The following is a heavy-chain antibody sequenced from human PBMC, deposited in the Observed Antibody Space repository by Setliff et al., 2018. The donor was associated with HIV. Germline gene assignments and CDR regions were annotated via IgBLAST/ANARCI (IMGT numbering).Heavy chain of an antibody. J-gene: IGHJ3*01. CDR3: ARQDHSSVNSGSLYAFDV. D-gene: IGHD3-22*01. Sequence: ASVKVSCKTSGYTFTAYYIYWVRQAPGHGLELMGRIEPSSGGTNYIQKFQGRVTITRDTSIYTVYMELTGLTSDDTAVYYCARQDHSSVNSGSLYAFDVWGQGTVVTVSS. V-gene: IGHV1-2*06. CDR2: IEPSSGGT. CDR1: GYTFTAYY.